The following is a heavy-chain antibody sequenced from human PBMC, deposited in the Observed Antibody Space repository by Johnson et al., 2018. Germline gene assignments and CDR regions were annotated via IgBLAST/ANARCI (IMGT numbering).Heavy chain of an antibody. D-gene: IGHD2-2*02. J-gene: IGHJ4*02. V-gene: IGHV3-7*01. CDR2: IKQDGSEK. Sequence: VQLVESGGGLVQPGGSXRLSCAASGFTFSSYWMIWVRQAPGKGLEWVANIKQDGSEKYYVDSVKGRCTISRDNAKNSLYLQMNSLRAEDTAVYYCARDLCSSTRCYSNVDYWGQGTLVTVSS. CDR3: ARDLCSSTRCYSNVDY. CDR1: GFTFSSYW.